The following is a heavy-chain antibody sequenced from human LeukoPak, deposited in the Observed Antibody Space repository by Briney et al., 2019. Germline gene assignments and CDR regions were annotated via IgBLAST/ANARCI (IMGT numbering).Heavy chain of an antibody. J-gene: IGHJ4*02. D-gene: IGHD6-13*01. Sequence: GGSLRLSCAVSGFTFSSYSMNWVRQAPGKGLEWVSSISSSSSYIYYADSVKGRFTISRDNAKNSLYLQMNSLRAEDTAVYYCARMGSWSFNFWGQGTLVTVSS. CDR3: ARMGSWSFNF. V-gene: IGHV3-21*01. CDR2: ISSSSSYI. CDR1: GFTFSSYS.